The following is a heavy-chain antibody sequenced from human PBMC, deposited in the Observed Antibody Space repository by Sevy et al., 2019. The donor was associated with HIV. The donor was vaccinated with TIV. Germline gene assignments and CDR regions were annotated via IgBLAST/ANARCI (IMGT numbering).Heavy chain of an antibody. CDR3: ARLFYYDSSGYYPKRDAFDI. J-gene: IGHJ3*02. Sequence: GESLKISCKGSGYSFTSYWIGWVRQMPGKGLEWMGIIYPGDSDTRYSQSFQGQVTISADKSISTAYLRWSSLKASDTAMYYCARLFYYDSSGYYPKRDAFDIWGQGTMVTVSS. CDR1: GYSFTSYW. V-gene: IGHV5-51*01. CDR2: IYPGDSDT. D-gene: IGHD3-22*01.